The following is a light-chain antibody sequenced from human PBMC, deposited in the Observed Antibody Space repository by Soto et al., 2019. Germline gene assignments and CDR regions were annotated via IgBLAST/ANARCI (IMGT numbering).Light chain of an antibody. Sequence: QSARTQPRSVSRSPGQSVTISCTGTSSDVGGYNYVSWYQQHPGKAPKLMIYDVSKRPSGVPDRFSGSKSGNTASLTISGLQAEYEADYYCCSYAGSYVFGTGTKLTLL. V-gene: IGLV2-11*01. CDR1: SSDVGGYNY. CDR2: DVS. J-gene: IGLJ1*01. CDR3: CSYAGSYV.